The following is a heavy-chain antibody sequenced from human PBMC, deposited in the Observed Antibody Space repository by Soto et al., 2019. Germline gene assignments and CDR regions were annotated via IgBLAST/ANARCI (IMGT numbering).Heavy chain of an antibody. J-gene: IGHJ6*02. CDR3: ARGRGQLVRWAWTYYYYGMDV. D-gene: IGHD6-6*01. Sequence: PSETLSLTCAVYGGSFSGYYWSWIRQPPGKGLEWIGEINHSGSTNYNPSLKSRVTISVDTSKNQFSLKLSSVTAADTAVYYCARGRGQLVRWAWTYYYYGMDVWGQGTTVTVSS. CDR1: GGSFSGYY. V-gene: IGHV4-34*01. CDR2: INHSGST.